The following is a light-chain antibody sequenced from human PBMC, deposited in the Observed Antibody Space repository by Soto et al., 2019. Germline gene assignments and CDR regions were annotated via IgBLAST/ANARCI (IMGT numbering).Light chain of an antibody. J-gene: IGKJ1*01. CDR1: PSISNS. CDR3: QQYDKWWT. Sequence: EIVLTQSPGTLSLSPVEIATLYFSSIPSISNSLAWSQQKPGQAPRLIINDAFNRATGIPARFSVSGSGTEFILNISSLQSEDFAVYYCQQYDKWWTFGQGTRGIS. CDR2: DAF. V-gene: IGKV3-11*01.